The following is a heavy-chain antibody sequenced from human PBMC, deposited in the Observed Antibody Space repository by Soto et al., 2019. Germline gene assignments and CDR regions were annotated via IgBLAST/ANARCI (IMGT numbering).Heavy chain of an antibody. CDR1: GGSISSYY. V-gene: IGHV4-59*01. CDR3: ARDRRSTIFGVVIGGWFDP. D-gene: IGHD3-3*01. Sequence: LSETLSLTCTVSGGSISSYYWSWIRQPPGKGLEWIGYIYYSGSTNYNPSLKSRVTISVDTSKNQFSLKLSSVTAADTAVYYCARDRRSTIFGVVIGGWFDPWGQGTLVTVSS. J-gene: IGHJ5*02. CDR2: IYYSGST.